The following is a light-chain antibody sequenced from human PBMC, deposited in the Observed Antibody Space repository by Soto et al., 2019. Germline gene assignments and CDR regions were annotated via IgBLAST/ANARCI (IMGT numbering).Light chain of an antibody. CDR3: SSYTTSSTYV. J-gene: IGLJ1*01. V-gene: IGLV2-14*01. CDR1: STDVGRYNY. CDR2: DVA. Sequence: QSALTQPASVSGSPGQSITISCTGTSTDVGRYNYVSWYQQHPGKAPKLMIYDVANRPSGVSNRFSGSKSGITASLTISRLQAEDEADYYCSSYTTSSTYVFGTGTKLTVL.